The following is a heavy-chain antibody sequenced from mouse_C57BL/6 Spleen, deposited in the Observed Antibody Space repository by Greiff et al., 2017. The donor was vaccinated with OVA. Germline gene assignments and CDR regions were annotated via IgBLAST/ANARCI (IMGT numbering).Heavy chain of an antibody. CDR3: ARQDLHYDYDDYAMDY. CDR2: FYPGSGSI. CDR1: GYTFTEYT. D-gene: IGHD2-4*01. J-gene: IGHJ4*01. Sequence: SGAELVKPGASVKLSCKASGYTFTEYTIHWVKQRSGQGLEWIGWFYPGSGSIKYNEKFKDKATLTADKSSSTVYMELSRLTSEDSAVYFCARQDLHYDYDDYAMDYWGQGTSVTVSS. V-gene: IGHV1-62-2*01.